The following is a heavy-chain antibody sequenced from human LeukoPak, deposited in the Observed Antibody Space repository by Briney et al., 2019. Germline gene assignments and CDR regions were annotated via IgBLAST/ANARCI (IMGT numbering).Heavy chain of an antibody. V-gene: IGHV3-23*01. CDR1: GFTFSSYA. CDR3: AKVQVRYRGALGYGMDV. D-gene: IGHD3-9*01. CDR2: ISGSGGST. J-gene: IGHJ6*02. Sequence: PGGSLRLSCAASGFTFSSYAMSWVRQAPGKGLEWVSAISGSGGSTYYADSVKGRFTISRDNSKNTLYLQMNSLRAEDTAVYYCAKVQVRYRGALGYGMDVWGQGTTVTVSS.